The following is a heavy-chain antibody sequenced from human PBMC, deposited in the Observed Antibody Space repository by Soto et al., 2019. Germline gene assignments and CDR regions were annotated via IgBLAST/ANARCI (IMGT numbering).Heavy chain of an antibody. Sequence: QVQLQESGPGLVKPSQTLSLTCTVSGGSISSGGYYWSWIRQHPGKGLEWIGYIYYSGSTYYNPSLKSRVTISVDTSKNQFSLKLSSVTAADTAVYYCARDFVVVVAATRRHNWFDPWGQGTLVTVSS. V-gene: IGHV4-31*03. CDR1: GGSISSGGYY. J-gene: IGHJ5*02. CDR2: IYYSGST. CDR3: ARDFVVVVAATRRHNWFDP. D-gene: IGHD2-15*01.